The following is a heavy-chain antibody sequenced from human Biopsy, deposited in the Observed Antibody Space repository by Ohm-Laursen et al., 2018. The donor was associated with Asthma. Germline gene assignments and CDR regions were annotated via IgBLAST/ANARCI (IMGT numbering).Heavy chain of an antibody. D-gene: IGHD3-9*01. CDR3: ARTYYDFLTGQVKDAFGI. CDR2: INAGNGNT. Sequence: ASVNASCKASGYNFISFAIHWVRQAPGQRLEWMGWINAGNGNTKYSQKFQGRVSITRDTSASTAYMELRSLRSEDTAAYYCARTYYDFLTGQVKDAFGIWGQGTMVTVSS. J-gene: IGHJ3*02. V-gene: IGHV1-3*01. CDR1: GYNFISFA.